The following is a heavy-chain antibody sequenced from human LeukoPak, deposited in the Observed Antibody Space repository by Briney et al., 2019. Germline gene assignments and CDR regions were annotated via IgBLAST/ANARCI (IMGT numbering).Heavy chain of an antibody. V-gene: IGHV4-31*03. CDR3: ARNYYDTSDYYFGNFDY. D-gene: IGHD3-22*01. CDR1: SGSISSRGYY. Sequence: SETLPLTCTVSSGSISSRGYYWNWIRQHPGKGLEWIGYIYNSGGTKYNPSLKSRVTISVDTSKNQFSLKLNSVTAADTAVYYCARNYYDTSDYYFGNFDYWGQGTLVTVSS. J-gene: IGHJ4*02. CDR2: IYNSGGT.